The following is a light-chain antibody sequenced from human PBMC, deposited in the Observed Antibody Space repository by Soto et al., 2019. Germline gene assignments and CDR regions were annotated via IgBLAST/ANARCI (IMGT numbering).Light chain of an antibody. CDR3: QQRSNWPPIT. J-gene: IGKJ5*01. CDR2: DAS. Sequence: EIVLTQSPSTLSLSPGERATLSCRASQSVSSYLAWYRQTPGQAPRLLIYDASNRATGIPARFSGSGSGTDFTLTISSLEPEDFAVYYCQQRSNWPPITFGQGTRLEIK. CDR1: QSVSSY. V-gene: IGKV3-11*01.